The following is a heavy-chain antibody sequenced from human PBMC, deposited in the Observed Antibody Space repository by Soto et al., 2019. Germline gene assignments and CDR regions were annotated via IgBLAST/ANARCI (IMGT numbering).Heavy chain of an antibody. J-gene: IGHJ4*02. V-gene: IGHV3-15*01. CDR3: AITAMINRDSSTSFDY. CDR1: GLTFSNVC. Sequence: GSLRLSCAASGLTFSNVCMTWARQAPGKGLEWVGRIKSRSDGETADVAAPVKARSTISRDYSKNTVFLEMNSLKSEETAIYYCAITAMINRDSSTSFDYWGRGTQGPVS. CDR2: IKSRSDGETA. D-gene: IGHD5-18*01.